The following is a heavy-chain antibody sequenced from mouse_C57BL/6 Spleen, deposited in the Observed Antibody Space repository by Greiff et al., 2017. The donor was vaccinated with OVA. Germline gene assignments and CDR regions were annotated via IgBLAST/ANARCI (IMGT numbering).Heavy chain of an antibody. J-gene: IGHJ3*01. CDR3: ARSYDYGRVGAWFAY. CDR1: GYTFTDYN. CDR2: INPNNGGT. D-gene: IGHD2-4*01. Sequence: EVQLQQSGPELVKPGASVKIPCKASGYTFTDYNMDWVKQSHGKSLEWIGDINPNNGGTIYNQKFKGKATLTVDTSSSTAYMELRSLTSEDTAFYDCARSYDYGRVGAWFAYWGQGTLVTVSA. V-gene: IGHV1-18*01.